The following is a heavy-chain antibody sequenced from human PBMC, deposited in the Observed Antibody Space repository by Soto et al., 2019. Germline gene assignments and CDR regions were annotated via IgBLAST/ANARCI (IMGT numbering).Heavy chain of an antibody. CDR2: ISYDGSNK. V-gene: IGHV3-30*18. J-gene: IGHJ4*02. Sequence: PGGSLRLSCAASGFTFRSYGMHWVRQAPGQGLEWVAVISYDGSNKYYADSVKGRFTISRDNSKNTLYLQMNSLRAEDTAVYYCAKTRGPRIAVAGHLYFDYWGQGTLVTVSS. D-gene: IGHD6-19*01. CDR3: AKTRGPRIAVAGHLYFDY. CDR1: GFTFRSYG.